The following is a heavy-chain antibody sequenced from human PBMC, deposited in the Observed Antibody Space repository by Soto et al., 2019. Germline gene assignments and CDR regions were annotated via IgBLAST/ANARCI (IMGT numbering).Heavy chain of an antibody. CDR1: GYSFTNYW. J-gene: IGHJ6*02. Sequence: GESLKISCKGSGYSFTNYWINWVRQMPGKGLEWMGMIYPGDSYIKYSPSFQGHVTISADKSISTAYLQWSILKASDTAMYYCARLALRFLGGMDVWGQGTTVTVSS. V-gene: IGHV5-10-1*01. D-gene: IGHD3-3*01. CDR2: IYPGDSYI. CDR3: ARLALRFLGGMDV.